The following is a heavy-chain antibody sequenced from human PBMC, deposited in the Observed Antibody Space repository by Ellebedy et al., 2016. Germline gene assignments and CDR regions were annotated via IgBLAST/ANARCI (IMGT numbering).Heavy chain of an antibody. CDR3: ARRGITGTPTDFDY. D-gene: IGHD1-7*01. V-gene: IGHV1-18*04. CDR2: FSAYNGNT. J-gene: IGHJ4*02. CDR1: GYTFTSYG. Sequence: ASVKVSXXASGYTFTSYGISWVRQAPGQGLEWMGWFSAYNGNTNYAQKLQGRVTMTTDTSTSTAYMELRSLRSDDTAVYYCARRGITGTPTDFDYWGQGTLVTVSS.